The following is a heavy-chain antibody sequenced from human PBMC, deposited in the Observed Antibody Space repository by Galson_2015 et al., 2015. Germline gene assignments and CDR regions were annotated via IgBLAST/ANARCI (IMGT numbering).Heavy chain of an antibody. D-gene: IGHD2-15*01. J-gene: IGHJ4*02. CDR2: IIPIFGTA. CDR3: ARGGGYCSGGSCYYDY. V-gene: IGHV1-69*13. CDR1: GGTFSSYA. Sequence: SVKVSCKASGGTFSSYAISWVRQAPGQGLEWMGGIIPIFGTANYAQKFQGRVTITADESTSTAYMELSSLRSEDTAVYYCARGGGYCSGGSCYYDYWGQGTLVTVSS.